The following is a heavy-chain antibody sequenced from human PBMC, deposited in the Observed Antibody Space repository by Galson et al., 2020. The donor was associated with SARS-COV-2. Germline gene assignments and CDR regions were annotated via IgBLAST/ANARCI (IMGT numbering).Heavy chain of an antibody. CDR2: ISYDGSNK. CDR1: GFTFSSYA. CDR3: ATPRGYYYDSSGYYIFDY. Sequence: GGSLRLSCAASGFTFSSYAMHWVRQAPGKGLEWVAVISYDGSNKYYADSVKGRFTISRDNSKNTLYLQMNSLRAEDTAVYYCATPRGYYYDSSGYYIFDYWGQGTLVTVSS. V-gene: IGHV3-30*04. D-gene: IGHD3-22*01. J-gene: IGHJ4*02.